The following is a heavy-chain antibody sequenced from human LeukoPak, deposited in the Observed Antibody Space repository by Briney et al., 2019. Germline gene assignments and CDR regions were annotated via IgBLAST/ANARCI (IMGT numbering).Heavy chain of an antibody. J-gene: IGHJ4*02. Sequence: ASVKVPCKASGYTFTSYGISWVRQAPGQGLEWMGWISAYNGNTNYAQKLQGRVTMTTDTSTSTAYMELRSLRSDDTAVYYCSRWTAGLTHYYFDYWGQGTLVTVSS. CDR2: ISAYNGNT. CDR1: GYTFTSYG. V-gene: IGHV1-18*01. D-gene: IGHD6-13*01. CDR3: SRWTAGLTHYYFDY.